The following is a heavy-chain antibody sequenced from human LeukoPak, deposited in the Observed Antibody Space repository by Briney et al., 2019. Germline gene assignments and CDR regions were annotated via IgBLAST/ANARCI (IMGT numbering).Heavy chain of an antibody. CDR2: IYYNGGT. D-gene: IGHD2-15*01. V-gene: IGHV4-59*08. CDR1: GGSVTSYY. Sequence: PSETLSLTCTVSGGSVTSYYWSWIRQPPGKGLEWIGYIYYNGGTNYNPSLKSRITISLDTSKNQFSLRLSSVTAADMAVYYCAGGGDKAKTGYWGQGTLVTASS. CDR3: AGGGDKAKTGY. J-gene: IGHJ4*02.